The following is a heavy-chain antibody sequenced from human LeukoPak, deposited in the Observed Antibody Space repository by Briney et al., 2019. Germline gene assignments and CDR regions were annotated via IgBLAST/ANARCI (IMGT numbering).Heavy chain of an antibody. CDR3: ARDLSGPRVYFDY. CDR2: ISGSGGTI. D-gene: IGHD1-26*01. J-gene: IGHJ4*02. CDR1: GFTFSSYS. V-gene: IGHV3-48*02. Sequence: GGSLRLSCAASGFTFSSYSINWVRRAPGKGLEWVSYISGSGGTIYYSDSVKGRFAISRGSAKISLYLQMNSLRDEDTAVYYCARDLSGPRVYFDYWGQGTLVTVSS.